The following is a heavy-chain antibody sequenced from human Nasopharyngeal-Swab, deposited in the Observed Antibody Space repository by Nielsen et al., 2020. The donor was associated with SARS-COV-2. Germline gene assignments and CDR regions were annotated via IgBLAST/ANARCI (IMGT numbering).Heavy chain of an antibody. CDR2: IKSKNVGGTT. CDR3: TTVLE. CDR1: GFIFSQTW. Sequence: GESLKISCAASGFIFSQTWMNWVRQAPGKGLERVGRIKSKNVGGTTDYAASVKGRFVISRDDSKKVLYLQVNSLKTEDTGIYYCTTVLEWGQGTLVSVSS. V-gene: IGHV3-15*01. J-gene: IGHJ4*02.